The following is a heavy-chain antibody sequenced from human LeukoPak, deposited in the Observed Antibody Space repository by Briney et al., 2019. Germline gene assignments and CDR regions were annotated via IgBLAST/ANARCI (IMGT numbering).Heavy chain of an antibody. V-gene: IGHV1-2*02. CDR3: ARGAALWSGHYYYYYMDG. J-gene: IGHJ6*03. D-gene: IGHD3-10*01. CDR1: GYTFTDYY. Sequence: GSVTVSCKASGYTFTDYYMHWVRQAPGQGGEWMGWINPNSGGTNYARKFQGRVTITTNTSISTAYMELSSLRSEDTAVYYCARGAALWSGHYYYYYMDGWGKGTTVTVSS. CDR2: INPNSGGT.